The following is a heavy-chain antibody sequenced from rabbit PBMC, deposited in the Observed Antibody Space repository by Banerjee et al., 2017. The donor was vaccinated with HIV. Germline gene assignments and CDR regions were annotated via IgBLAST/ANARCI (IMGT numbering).Heavy chain of an antibody. CDR2: IDNGDGSA. Sequence: QEQLVESGGGLVQPEGSLTLTCKASGFDFTSNAMCWVRQAPGKRPEWIACIDNGDGSAYYASWVNGRFTISRSTSLNTVTLQMTSLTAADTATYFCARDGGGIYGYDGHLYPNYGMDLWGPGTLVTVS. D-gene: IGHD6-1*01. CDR1: GFDFTSNA. J-gene: IGHJ6*01. V-gene: IGHV1S47*01. CDR3: ARDGGGIYGYDGHLYPNYGMDL.